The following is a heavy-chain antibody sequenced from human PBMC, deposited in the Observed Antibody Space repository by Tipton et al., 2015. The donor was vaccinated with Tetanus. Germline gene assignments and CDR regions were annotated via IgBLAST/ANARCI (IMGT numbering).Heavy chain of an antibody. J-gene: IGHJ4*02. V-gene: IGHV1-18*04. CDR2: ISANNGDT. Sequence: QLVQSGAEVKKPGASVKVSCKASGYILTDYGFSWVRQAPGQGLEWMGWISANNGDTHYAQKVQGRVTMTTDTSTSTAYMEVRSLRSDDTAVYYCASLQILPYYYDGSGSLGSWGQGTLVTVSS. D-gene: IGHD3-22*01. CDR1: GYILTDYG. CDR3: ASLQILPYYYDGSGSLGS.